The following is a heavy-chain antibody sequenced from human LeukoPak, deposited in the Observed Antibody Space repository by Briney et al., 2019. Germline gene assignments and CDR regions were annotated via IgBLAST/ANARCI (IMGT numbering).Heavy chain of an antibody. V-gene: IGHV1-2*02. CDR2: INPNSGGT. CDR3: ARGGTGGGYFDY. CDR1: GYTFTGYY. Sequence: AASVKVSCKASGYTFTGYYIHWVRQAPGQGLEWMGWINPNSGGTHYAQKFQGRVTMTRDTSINTFYMELSSLRSDATAVYYCARGGTGGGYFDYWGQGTLVTVSS. D-gene: IGHD3-10*01. J-gene: IGHJ4*02.